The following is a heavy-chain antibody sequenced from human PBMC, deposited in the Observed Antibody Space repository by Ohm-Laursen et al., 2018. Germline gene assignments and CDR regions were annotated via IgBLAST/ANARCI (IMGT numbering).Heavy chain of an antibody. CDR2: MNPNSGNT. V-gene: IGHV1-8*01. D-gene: IGHD2-2*01. CDR3: ATGGVVYDSYGYYYYGMDV. J-gene: IGHJ6*02. Sequence: ASVKVSCKASGYTFTSYDINWVRQATGQGLEWLGGMNPNSGNTGNAQKFQGRVTMTRNTSISTAYMELSSLRSEDTAVYYCATGGVVYDSYGYYYYGMDVWGQGTTVTVSS. CDR1: GYTFTSYD.